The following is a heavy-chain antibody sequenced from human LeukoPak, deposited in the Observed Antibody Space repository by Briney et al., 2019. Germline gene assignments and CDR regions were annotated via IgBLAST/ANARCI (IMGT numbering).Heavy chain of an antibody. CDR3: AKGASYQLLNNLDY. J-gene: IGHJ4*02. CDR1: GFTFSSYG. CDR2: ISYDGSNK. D-gene: IGHD2-2*01. Sequence: PGRSLRLSCAASGFTFSSYGMHWVRQAPGKGLEWVAVISYDGSNKYYADSVKGRFTISRDNSKNTLYLQMNSLRAEDTAVYYCAKGASYQLLNNLDYWGQGTLVTVSS. V-gene: IGHV3-30*18.